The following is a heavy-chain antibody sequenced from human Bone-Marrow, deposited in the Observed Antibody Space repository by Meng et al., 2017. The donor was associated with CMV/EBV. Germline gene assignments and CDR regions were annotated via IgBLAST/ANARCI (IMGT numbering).Heavy chain of an antibody. D-gene: IGHD3-3*01. J-gene: IGHJ4*02. CDR2: INHSGST. CDR1: GGSFSGYY. Sequence: SETLSLTCAVYGGSFSGYYWSWIRQPPGKGLEWIGEINHSGSTNYNPSLKSRVTISVDTSKNQFSLKLSSVTAADTAVYYCAREVRFLEWLDGWGQGTLVTVSS. V-gene: IGHV4-34*01. CDR3: AREVRFLEWLDG.